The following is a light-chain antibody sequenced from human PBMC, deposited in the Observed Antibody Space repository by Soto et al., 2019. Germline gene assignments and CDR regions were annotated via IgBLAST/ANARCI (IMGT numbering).Light chain of an antibody. V-gene: IGKV3-20*01. CDR1: QSINNRY. CDR2: GAS. Sequence: EIVLTQSPGTLSLSPGERATLSCRASQSINNRYLAWYQQKPGQAPRLLIYGASSRATGIPDRFIGSGSGTDCTLPLSTLEPEDFAVYYYQQFGSSPGFTSGRGTKVAIK. CDR3: QQFGSSPGFT. J-gene: IGKJ3*01.